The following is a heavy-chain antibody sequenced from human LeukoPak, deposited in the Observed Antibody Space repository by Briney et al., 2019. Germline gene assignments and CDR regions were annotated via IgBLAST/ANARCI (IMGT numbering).Heavy chain of an antibody. J-gene: IGHJ6*03. CDR1: GGSISSGSYY. CDR2: IYTSGST. Sequence: KPSETLSLTCTVSGGSISSGSYYWSWIRQPAGKGLEWIGRIYTSGSTNYNPSLKSRVTISVDTSKNQFSLKLSSVTAADTAVYYCARDQSGSYFPYYYYMDVWGKGTTVTVSS. V-gene: IGHV4-61*02. D-gene: IGHD1-26*01. CDR3: ARDQSGSYFPYYYYMDV.